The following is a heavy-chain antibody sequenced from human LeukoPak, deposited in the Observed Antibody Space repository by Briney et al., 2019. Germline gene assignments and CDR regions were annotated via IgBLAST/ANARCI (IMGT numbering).Heavy chain of an antibody. CDR2: IWYDGSNR. J-gene: IGHJ4*02. V-gene: IGHV3-33*01. CDR1: GFTFSSYG. CDR3: ARASDHYDTYPDS. D-gene: IGHD3-22*01. Sequence: PGRSLRLSCAASGFTFSSYGMHWARQAPGKGLEWVALIWYDGSNRYYADSVKGRFTISRDTSKNTLYLQMNSLRAEDTAVYYCARASDHYDTYPDSWGQGTLVTVSS.